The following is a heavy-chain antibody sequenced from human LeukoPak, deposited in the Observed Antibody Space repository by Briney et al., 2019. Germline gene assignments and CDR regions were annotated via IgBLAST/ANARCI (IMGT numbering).Heavy chain of an antibody. CDR3: ARDPFGYQPPDY. CDR2: IYSGGTT. V-gene: IGHV3-53*01. CDR1: GFTVSSNY. J-gene: IGHJ4*02. D-gene: IGHD2-2*01. Sequence: GESLKLSCAASGFTVSSNYMNWVRQAPGKGLEWVSVIYSGGTTYYADSVKGRFTISRDSSKNMLYLQMNSLRAEDTALYYCARDPFGYQPPDYWGQGTLVTVSS.